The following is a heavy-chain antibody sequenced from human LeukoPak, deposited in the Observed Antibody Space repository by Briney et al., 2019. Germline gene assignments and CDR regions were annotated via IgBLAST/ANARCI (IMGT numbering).Heavy chain of an antibody. J-gene: IGHJ4*02. V-gene: IGHV3-48*03. Sequence: GGSLRLSCAASGFTFSSYEMNWVRQAPGKGLEWVSYISSSGSTIYYADSVKGRFTISRDNAKNSLYLQMSSLRAEDTAVYYCARDSVIYGYWGQGTLVTVSS. CDR2: ISSSGSTI. CDR1: GFTFSSYE. CDR3: ARDSVIYGY. D-gene: IGHD3/OR15-3a*01.